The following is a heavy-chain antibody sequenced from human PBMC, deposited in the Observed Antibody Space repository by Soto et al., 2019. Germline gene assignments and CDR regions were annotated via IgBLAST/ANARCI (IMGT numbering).Heavy chain of an antibody. V-gene: IGHV1-18*04. CDR1: GYTFTSYG. J-gene: IGHJ4*02. CDR3: ARDGEEYCSGGSCLGDFDY. CDR2: ISAYNGNT. D-gene: IGHD2-15*01. Sequence: QVQLVQSGAEVKKPGASVKVSYKASGYTFTSYGISWVRQAPGQGLEWLGWISAYNGNTNYAQKLQGSVTMTTDTATSTAYMELRSLRSDDTAVYYCARDGEEYCSGGSCLGDFDYWGQGTLVTVSS.